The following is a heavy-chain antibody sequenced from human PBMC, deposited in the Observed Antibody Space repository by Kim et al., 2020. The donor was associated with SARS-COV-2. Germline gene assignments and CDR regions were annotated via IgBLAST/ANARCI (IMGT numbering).Heavy chain of an antibody. V-gene: IGHV4-39*07. CDR2: IYYSGST. CDR3: ARINLAFYGMDV. J-gene: IGHJ6*02. CDR1: GGSISSSSYN. D-gene: IGHD3-16*01. Sequence: SETLSLTCTVSGGSISSSSYNWGRIRQPPGQGLEWIGSIYYSGSTYYNPSLKSRVTISVDTSKNQLSLKLSAVTAADTAVYYCARINLAFYGMDVWGQGTPVTVSS.